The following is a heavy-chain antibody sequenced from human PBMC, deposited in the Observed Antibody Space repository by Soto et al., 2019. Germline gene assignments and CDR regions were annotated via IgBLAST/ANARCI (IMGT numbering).Heavy chain of an antibody. CDR3: ERSVAGAANTDY. CDR1: GGSFSGYY. V-gene: IGHV4-34*01. D-gene: IGHD6-19*01. J-gene: IGHJ4*02. Sequence: SETPSLTCAVYGGSFSGYYWSWIRQPPGKGLEWIGEINHSGSTNYNPSLKSRVTISVDTSKNQFSLKLSSVTAADTAVYYCERSVAGAANTDYWGQGTLVTVSS. CDR2: INHSGST.